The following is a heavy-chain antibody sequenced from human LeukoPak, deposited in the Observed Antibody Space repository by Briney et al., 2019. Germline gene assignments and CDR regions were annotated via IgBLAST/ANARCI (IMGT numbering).Heavy chain of an antibody. CDR1: GGSISSSSYH. D-gene: IGHD2-15*01. CDR3: ALYCSGGSCHLDAFDI. V-gene: IGHV4-39*01. J-gene: IGHJ3*02. Sequence: SETLSLTCTVSGGSISSSSYHWGWIRQPPGKGLERVGSIYYSGSTYYNPSLKSRVTISVVTSKNQFSLKLSSVTAEDTAVYYCALYCSGGSCHLDAFDIWGQGTMVTVSS. CDR2: IYYSGST.